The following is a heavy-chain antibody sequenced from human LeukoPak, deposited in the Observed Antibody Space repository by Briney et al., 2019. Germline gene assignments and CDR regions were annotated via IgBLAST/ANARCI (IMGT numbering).Heavy chain of an antibody. Sequence: ASVKVSCKAYGYTFTSYGISWVRQAPGQGLEWMGWISAYNGNTNYAQKLQGRVTMTTDTSTSTAYMELRSLRSDDTAVYYCARARNGGVDYYYYGMDVWGQGTTVTVSS. J-gene: IGHJ6*02. CDR2: ISAYNGNT. CDR3: ARARNGGVDYYYYGMDV. CDR1: GYTFTSYG. D-gene: IGHD2-15*01. V-gene: IGHV1-18*01.